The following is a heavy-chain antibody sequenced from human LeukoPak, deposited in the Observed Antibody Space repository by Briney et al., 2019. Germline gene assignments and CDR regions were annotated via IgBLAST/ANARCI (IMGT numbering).Heavy chain of an antibody. CDR1: GFTFSRYS. V-gene: IGHV3-21*01. D-gene: IGHD5-18*01. J-gene: IGHJ4*02. Sequence: GGSLRVSCAASGFTFSRYSMNWVRQAPGKGLEWVSSISTSSLYIYNADSVKGRFTISRDNAKNSLYLQMNSLRAEDTAVYYCARDRGVAPQLWTDLDHWGQGTLVTVSS. CDR2: ISTSSLYI. CDR3: ARDRGVAPQLWTDLDH.